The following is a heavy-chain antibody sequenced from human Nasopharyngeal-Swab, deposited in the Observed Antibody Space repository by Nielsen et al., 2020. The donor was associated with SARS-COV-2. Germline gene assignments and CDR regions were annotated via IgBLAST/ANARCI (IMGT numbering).Heavy chain of an antibody. CDR2: IRGSSTAI. CDR3: AGDPSNGNNWYNYVDV. J-gene: IGHJ6*03. Sequence: GESLKISCAASGFSFNNYAMNWLRQAPGKGLEWVAYIRGSSTAIAYADSVKGRFTISRDNAKSALFLQMSSLGAEDAAVYYCAGDPSNGNNWYNYVDVWGKGTTVTVSS. D-gene: IGHD1-1*01. CDR1: GFSFNNYA. V-gene: IGHV3-48*01.